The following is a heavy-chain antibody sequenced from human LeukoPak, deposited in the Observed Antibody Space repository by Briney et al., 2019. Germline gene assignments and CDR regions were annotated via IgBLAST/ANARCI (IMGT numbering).Heavy chain of an antibody. D-gene: IGHD1-26*01. CDR1: GYTFTGYY. CDR2: INPNSGGT. V-gene: IGHV1-2*02. J-gene: IGHJ4*02. CDR3: ARVWGSGATLSVFLGYYFDY. Sequence: GASVKVSCKASGYTFTGYYMHWVRQAPGQGLEWMGWINPNSGGTNYAQKFQGRVTMTRDTSISTAYMELSRLRSDDTAVYYCARVWGSGATLSVFLGYYFDYWGQGTLVTVSS.